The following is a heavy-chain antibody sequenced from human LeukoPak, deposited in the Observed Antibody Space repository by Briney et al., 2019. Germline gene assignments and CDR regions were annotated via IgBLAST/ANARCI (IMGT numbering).Heavy chain of an antibody. CDR2: IYYSGST. Sequence: PSETLSLTCTVSGGSISSYYWSWIRQPPGKGLEWIGYIYYSGSTNYNPSLKSRVTISVDTSKNQFSLKLSSVTAADTAVYYCARGGALLWFGSSHYYYGMDVWGQGTTVTVSS. D-gene: IGHD3-10*01. CDR1: GGSISSYY. CDR3: ARGGALLWFGSSHYYYGMDV. V-gene: IGHV4-59*01. J-gene: IGHJ6*02.